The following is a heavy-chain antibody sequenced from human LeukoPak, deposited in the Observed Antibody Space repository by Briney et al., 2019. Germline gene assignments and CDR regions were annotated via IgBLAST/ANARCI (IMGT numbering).Heavy chain of an antibody. J-gene: IGHJ5*02. Sequence: GASVKVSCKASGYTFISYGISWVRQAPGQGLEWMGWISAYNGYTKYAEKLQGRVTMTTDTSTSTAYMELRSLRSDDTAVYYCARAKYDSSGYYWFDPWGQGTLVTVSS. D-gene: IGHD3-22*01. CDR1: GYTFISYG. V-gene: IGHV1-18*01. CDR3: ARAKYDSSGYYWFDP. CDR2: ISAYNGYT.